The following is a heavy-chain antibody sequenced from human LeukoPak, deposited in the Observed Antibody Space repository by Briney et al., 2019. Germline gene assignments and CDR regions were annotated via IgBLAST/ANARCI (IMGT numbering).Heavy chain of an antibody. D-gene: IGHD3-9*01. J-gene: IGHJ6*03. V-gene: IGHV4-61*02. Sequence: SQTLSLTCTVSGGSISSGSYYWSWIRQPAGKGLEWIGRIYTSGSTNYNPSLKSRVTISVDTSKNQFSLKVSSVTAADTAVYYCASSGPVYFYYYMDVWGKGTTVTVSS. CDR2: IYTSGST. CDR1: GGSISSGSYY. CDR3: ASSGPVYFYYYMDV.